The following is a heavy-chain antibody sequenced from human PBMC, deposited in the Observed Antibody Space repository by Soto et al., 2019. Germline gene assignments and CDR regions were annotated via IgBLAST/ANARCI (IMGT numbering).Heavy chain of an antibody. V-gene: IGHV1-58*01. J-gene: IGHJ3*01. D-gene: IGHD5-12*01. Sequence: SVKVSCKTSGFLFSSSAVHWVRQSRGQHLEWIGWIVVGSGDTNYAHSFQDRVTITRDMSTNTAYMKLSSLRSEDTAIYHCAPTRLSGFSLWGQGTMVTVSS. CDR2: IVVGSGDT. CDR3: APTRLSGFSL. CDR1: GFLFSSSA.